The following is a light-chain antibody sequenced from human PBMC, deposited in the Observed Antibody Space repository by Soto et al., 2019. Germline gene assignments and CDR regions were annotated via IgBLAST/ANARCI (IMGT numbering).Light chain of an antibody. V-gene: IGLV2-14*01. J-gene: IGLJ1*01. CDR1: SSDIGAFNY. CDR3: SSYAGSSNV. CDR2: GVT. Sequence: QSALTQPASVSGSPGQSITISCTGSSSDIGAFNYVAWYQQHPGKAPKLIIHGVTNRPSGVSSRFSGSKSGNTASLTVSGLQAEDEADYCSSYAGSSNVFGTGTKVTVL.